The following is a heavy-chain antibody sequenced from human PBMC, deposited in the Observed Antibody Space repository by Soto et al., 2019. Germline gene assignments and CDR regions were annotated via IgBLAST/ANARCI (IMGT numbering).Heavy chain of an antibody. CDR2: IWHDGGNK. J-gene: IGHJ4*02. V-gene: IGHV3-33*01. Sequence: GGSLRLSCAASGFTFSCYGMHWVRQAPGRGLEWVAFIWHDGGNKFYAESVKGRFTISRDNSKNTLYLQMTSLSAEATAMYYCARDGDVNTGFGKDYWGQGTLVTVSS. D-gene: IGHD3-16*01. CDR1: GFTFSCYG. CDR3: ARDGDVNTGFGKDY.